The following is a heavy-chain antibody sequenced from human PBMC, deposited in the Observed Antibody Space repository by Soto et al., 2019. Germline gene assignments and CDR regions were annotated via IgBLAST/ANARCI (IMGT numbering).Heavy chain of an antibody. D-gene: IGHD1-26*01. Sequence: PGESLKISCKGSGYSFTSYWIGWVHQMPGKGLEWMGIIYPGDSDTRYSPSFQGQVTISADKSISTAYLQWSSLKASDTAMYYCARRPDPRGRGYCGMHVWGQGTTVTVSS. J-gene: IGHJ6*02. CDR1: GYSFTSYW. CDR3: ARRPDPRGRGYCGMHV. V-gene: IGHV5-51*07. CDR2: IYPGDSDT.